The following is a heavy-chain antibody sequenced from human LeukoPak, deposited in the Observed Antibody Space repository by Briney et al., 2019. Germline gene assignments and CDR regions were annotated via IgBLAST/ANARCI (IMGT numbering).Heavy chain of an antibody. CDR3: AKAPVTSCRGAFCYPFDY. D-gene: IGHD2-15*01. V-gene: IGHV3-23*01. CDR1: GFTVSSNY. Sequence: PGGSLRLSCAVSGFTVSSNYMSWVRQAPGKGLEWVSAMSSSDDGRYYAASVRGRFTISRDTSRSTLYLQMNSLRAEDAAVYYCAKAPVTSCRGAFCYPFDYWGQGTLVTVSS. J-gene: IGHJ4*02. CDR2: MSSSDDGR.